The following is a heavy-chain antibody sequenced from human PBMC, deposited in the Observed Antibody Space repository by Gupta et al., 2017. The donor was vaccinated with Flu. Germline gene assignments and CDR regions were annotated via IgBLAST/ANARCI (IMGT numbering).Heavy chain of an antibody. Sequence: GWIRQPPGKGLDWIGSIDYSGSTYYNPSLKSRVTISVDTSKNRFSLNLNSVTATDTAVYYCARLGYTSSWIDSWGQGTLVTVSS. V-gene: IGHV4-39*01. CDR2: IDYSGST. CDR3: ARLGYTSSWIDS. J-gene: IGHJ4*02. D-gene: IGHD6-13*01.